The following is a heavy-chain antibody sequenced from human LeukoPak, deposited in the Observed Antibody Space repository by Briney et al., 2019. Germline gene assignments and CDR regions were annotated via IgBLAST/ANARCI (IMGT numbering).Heavy chain of an antibody. J-gene: IGHJ4*02. CDR3: ARGSQGLHRTILYYFDY. CDR1: GSSTSNGYY. CDR2: IYHSGST. D-gene: IGHD4-11*01. Sequence: PSETLSLTCTVSGSSTSNGYYWAWIRQPPGKGLEWIGSIYHSGSTYYNPSLKSRVTISVDTSKNQFSLKLSSVTAADTAVYYCARGSQGLHRTILYYFDYWGQGTLVTVSS. V-gene: IGHV4-38-2*02.